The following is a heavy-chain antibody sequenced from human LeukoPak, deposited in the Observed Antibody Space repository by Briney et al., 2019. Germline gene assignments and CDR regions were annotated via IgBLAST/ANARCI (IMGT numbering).Heavy chain of an antibody. D-gene: IGHD1-14*01. V-gene: IGHV3-74*01. CDR1: GSGFTFNNYW. CDR2: INADGSTT. CDR3: TRGRSDHVDV. J-gene: IGHJ6*04. Sequence: GGSLRLSCAASGSGFTFNNYWMHWVRQAPGKGLVWVSRINADGSTTSYADSVRGRFTISRDNAKNTLYLQMNSLRAEDTAVYYCTRGRSDHVDVWGKGTTVTISS.